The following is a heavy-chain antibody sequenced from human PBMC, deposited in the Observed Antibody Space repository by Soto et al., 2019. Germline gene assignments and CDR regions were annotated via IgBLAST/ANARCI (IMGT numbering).Heavy chain of an antibody. CDR2: IHYRGST. D-gene: IGHD6-13*01. Sequence: QVQLQESGPGLVKPSQTLSLTCTVSVGSISSSAYYWGWIRQPPGKGLEWMGYIHYRGSTYYNPSLKSRVTISVDTSQNQFSLKLSSVTAADTAVYYCARDKSSSWVRRGGWFDPWGQGTLVTVSS. V-gene: IGHV4-30-4*01. CDR1: VGSISSSAYY. CDR3: ARDKSSSWVRRGGWFDP. J-gene: IGHJ5*02.